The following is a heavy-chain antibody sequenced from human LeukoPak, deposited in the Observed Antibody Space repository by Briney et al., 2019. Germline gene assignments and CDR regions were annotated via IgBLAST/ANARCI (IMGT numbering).Heavy chain of an antibody. V-gene: IGHV3-33*06. D-gene: IGHD1-26*01. Sequence: QPGGSLRLSCAASGFTFSDYGIHWVRQAPGRGLQWVALIWYDGINKYYADSVKGRFTVSRDNSKNTLYLQMNSLRAEDTALYYCAKPERSGSYSYYFDSWGQGALVTVSS. CDR3: AKPERSGSYSYYFDS. CDR2: IWYDGINK. CDR1: GFTFSDYG. J-gene: IGHJ4*02.